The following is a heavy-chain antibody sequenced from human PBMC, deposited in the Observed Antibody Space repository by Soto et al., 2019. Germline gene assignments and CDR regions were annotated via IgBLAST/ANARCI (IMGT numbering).Heavy chain of an antibody. CDR3: ARVWITMVRGEHPYGMDV. J-gene: IGHJ6*02. CDR2: ISYDGSNK. D-gene: IGHD3-10*01. Sequence: GGSLRLSCAASGFTFSSYAMHWVRQAPGKGLEWVAVISYDGSNKYYADSVKGRFTISRDNSKNTLYLQMNSLRAEDTAVYYCARVWITMVRGEHPYGMDVWGQGTTVTVSS. V-gene: IGHV3-30-3*01. CDR1: GFTFSSYA.